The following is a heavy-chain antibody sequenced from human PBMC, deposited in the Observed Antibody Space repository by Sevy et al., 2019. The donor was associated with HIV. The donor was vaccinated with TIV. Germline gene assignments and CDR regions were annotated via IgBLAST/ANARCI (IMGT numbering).Heavy chain of an antibody. CDR1: GGSISSYY. V-gene: IGHV4-59*01. J-gene: IGHJ6*02. Sequence: ETLSLTCTVSGGSISSYYWSWIRQPPGKGLEWIGYIYYSGSTNYNPSLKSRVTISVDTSKNQFSLKLSSVTAADTAVYYCARAGYYDSSGYYSGDYYYGMDVWGQGTTVTVSS. CDR2: IYYSGST. CDR3: ARAGYYDSSGYYSGDYYYGMDV. D-gene: IGHD3-22*01.